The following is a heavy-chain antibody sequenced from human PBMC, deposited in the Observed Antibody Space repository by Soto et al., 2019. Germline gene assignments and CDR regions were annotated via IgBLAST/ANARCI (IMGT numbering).Heavy chain of an antibody. CDR3: TRDKEKHTAIFTGVYSYYYYMDF. CDR2: IRSKAYGGTT. Sequence: GGSLRLSCTASGFTFGDYAMSWFRQAPGKGLEWVGFIRSKAYGGTTEYAASVKGRFTISRDDSKSIAYLQMNSLKTEDTAVYYCTRDKEKHTAIFTGVYSYYYYMDFWGKGTTVTVS. V-gene: IGHV3-49*03. CDR1: GFTFGDYA. J-gene: IGHJ6*03. D-gene: IGHD3-9*01.